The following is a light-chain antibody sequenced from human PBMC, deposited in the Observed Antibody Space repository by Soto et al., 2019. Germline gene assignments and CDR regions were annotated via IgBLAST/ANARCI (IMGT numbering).Light chain of an antibody. Sequence: QSALTQPRSVSGSPGQSVTISCTGTSSDVGGYNYVSWYQQHPGKAPKLMIYDVNIRPSGVLDRFSGSKSGNTASLTISGLQAEDEADYYCCSYAGSYSFVFGTGTKVTVL. CDR1: SSDVGGYNY. V-gene: IGLV2-11*01. CDR3: CSYAGSYSFV. J-gene: IGLJ1*01. CDR2: DVN.